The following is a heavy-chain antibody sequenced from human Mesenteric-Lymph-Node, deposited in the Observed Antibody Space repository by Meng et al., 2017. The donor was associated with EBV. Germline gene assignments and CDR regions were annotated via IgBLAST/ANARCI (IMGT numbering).Heavy chain of an antibody. V-gene: IGHV1-2*06. CDR2: ITPISGGT. J-gene: IGHJ4*02. Sequence: GQRVQFVRWGAEVGNSVKSSRNASRSTFTAYTMHWVRRARGQGLERMGRITPISGGTNNAKKFQGRVTMTSNTSKRTAFLELSSLRTDDTAVYYCASGKTRAYNYEPWGAYWGQGALVTVSS. CDR3: ASGKTRAYNYEPWGAY. D-gene: IGHD5-18*01. CDR1: RSTFTAYT.